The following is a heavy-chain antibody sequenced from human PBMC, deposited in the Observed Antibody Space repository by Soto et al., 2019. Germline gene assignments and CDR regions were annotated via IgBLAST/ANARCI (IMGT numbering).Heavy chain of an antibody. Sequence: GSLRLSCVASGFIFSDYGMHWVRQAPGKGLEWVAVISHDRSNKFFADSVKGRFTISRDNSKNTLYLQMNSLGAEDTAVYYCAKEWSGYDKAWFDWGQGTLVTVSS. CDR1: GFIFSDYG. D-gene: IGHD5-12*01. V-gene: IGHV3-30*18. CDR2: ISHDRSNK. CDR3: AKEWSGYDKAWFD. J-gene: IGHJ4*02.